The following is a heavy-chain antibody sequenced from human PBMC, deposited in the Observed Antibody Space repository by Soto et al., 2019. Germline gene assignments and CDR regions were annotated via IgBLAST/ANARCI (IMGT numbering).Heavy chain of an antibody. J-gene: IGHJ5*02. D-gene: IGHD6-13*01. V-gene: IGHV6-1*01. CDR3: ARMRRHYSSLFHEAFEA. CDR2: TYYRSKWYN. CDR1: VYSVSSNSAA. Sequence: PSXTLSLTCVISVYSVSSNSAAWNWISQSPSRGLEWLGRTYYRSKWYNDYAVSVKSRITINPDTSKNQFSLQLNSVTHEDTAVYYCARMRRHYSSLFHEAFEAWGQGSPVIVS.